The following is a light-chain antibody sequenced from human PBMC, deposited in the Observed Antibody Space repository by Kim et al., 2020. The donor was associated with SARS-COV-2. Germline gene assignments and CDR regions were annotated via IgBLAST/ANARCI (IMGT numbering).Light chain of an antibody. V-gene: IGLV1-47*01. CDR1: SSRIASNS. CDR2: RNN. CDR3: AAWDDSLSGPV. Sequence: GQNVTISCSAGSSRIASNSVYWYQQVPGTAPRVLIYRNNQRPSGVPDRFSGSKSGTSASLVISGLRSEDEADYLCAAWDDSLSGPVFGGGTQLTVL. J-gene: IGLJ3*02.